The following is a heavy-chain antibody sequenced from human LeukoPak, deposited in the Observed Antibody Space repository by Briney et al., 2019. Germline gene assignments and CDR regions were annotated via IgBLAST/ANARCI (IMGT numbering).Heavy chain of an antibody. Sequence: GASVKVSCKVSGYTLTELSMHWVRQAPGKGLEWMGGFDPEDGETIYAQKFQGRVTMTEDTSTDTAYMELSSLRSEDTAVYYCETDGRTSGIAVAGEFDYWGQGTLVTVSS. CDR2: FDPEDGET. J-gene: IGHJ4*02. CDR1: GYTLTELS. CDR3: ETDGRTSGIAVAGEFDY. D-gene: IGHD6-19*01. V-gene: IGHV1-24*01.